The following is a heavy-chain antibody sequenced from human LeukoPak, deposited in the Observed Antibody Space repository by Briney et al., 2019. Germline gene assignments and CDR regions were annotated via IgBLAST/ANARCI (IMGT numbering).Heavy chain of an antibody. CDR2: LCGGST. Sequence: PGGSLRLSCAASGFTVSTNYMTWVRQAPGKGLEWVSVLCGGSTYYADSVKGRFTISRDNSKNTLCLQMNSLRVEDTAMYYCARGEPVSWGQGTLVTVSS. V-gene: IGHV3-53*01. CDR1: GFTVSTNY. J-gene: IGHJ5*02. CDR3: ARGEPVS.